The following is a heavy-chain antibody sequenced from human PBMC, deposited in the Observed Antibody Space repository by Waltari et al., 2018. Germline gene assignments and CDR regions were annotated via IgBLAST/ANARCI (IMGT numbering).Heavy chain of an antibody. CDR1: GGSISSYY. Sequence: QVQLQESGPGLVKPSETLSLTCTVSGGSISSYYWSWIRQPPGKGLEWIGFIYSSGSTNPHPSLKSRVTTSADTSKNQFSLKLSSVTAADTAVYYCARVGYSSSAGDWFDPWGQGTLVTVSS. D-gene: IGHD6-13*01. V-gene: IGHV4-59*01. CDR2: IYSSGST. CDR3: ARVGYSSSAGDWFDP. J-gene: IGHJ5*02.